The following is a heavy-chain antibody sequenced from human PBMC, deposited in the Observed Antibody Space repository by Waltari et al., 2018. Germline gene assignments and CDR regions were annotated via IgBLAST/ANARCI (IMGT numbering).Heavy chain of an antibody. CDR2: ISFSGTT. J-gene: IGHJ4*02. D-gene: IGHD2-21*02. V-gene: IGHV4-31*03. CDR3: AKETAFTLDS. CDR1: GSSISSSGNY. Sequence: QVQLQESGPGLMKPSQTLSLTCTVSGSSISSSGNYLTWIRHHPGRGLEWIGYISFSGTTYYSPSLRSRLTISIDTSKNQFSLNLSSLTAADTAVYFCAKETAFTLDSWGQGTLVTVSS.